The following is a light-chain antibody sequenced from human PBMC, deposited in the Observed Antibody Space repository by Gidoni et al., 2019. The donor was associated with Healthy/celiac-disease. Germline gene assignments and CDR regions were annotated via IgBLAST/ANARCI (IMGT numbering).Light chain of an antibody. CDR2: GAS. CDR3: QQYNNWLNT. V-gene: IGKV3-15*01. J-gene: IGKJ2*01. Sequence: ERGMTPSPATLSVSPGERATLSCRASQSVSSNLAWYQQKPGQAPRLLIYGASTRATGIPARFSGSGSGTEFTLTISSLQSEDFAVYYCQQYNNWLNTFGQGTKLEIK. CDR1: QSVSSN.